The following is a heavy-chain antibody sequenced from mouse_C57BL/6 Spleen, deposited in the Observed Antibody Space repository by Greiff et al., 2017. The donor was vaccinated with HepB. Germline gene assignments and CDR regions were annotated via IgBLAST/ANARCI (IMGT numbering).Heavy chain of an antibody. CDR2: INYDGSST. CDR3: ASFYYGYFDY. J-gene: IGHJ2*01. V-gene: IGHV5-16*01. Sequence: DVKLVESEGGLVQPGSSMKLSCTASGFTFSDYYMAWVRQVPEKGLEWVANINYDGSSTYYLDSLKSRFIISRDNAKNILYLQMSSLKSEDTATYYCASFYYGYFDYWGQGTTLTVSS. D-gene: IGHD2-1*01. CDR1: GFTFSDYY.